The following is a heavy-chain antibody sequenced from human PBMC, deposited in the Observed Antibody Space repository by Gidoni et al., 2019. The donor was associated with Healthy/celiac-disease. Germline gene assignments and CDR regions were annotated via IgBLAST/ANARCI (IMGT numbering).Heavy chain of an antibody. D-gene: IGHD3-22*01. CDR2: IDPSDSYT. V-gene: IGHV5-10-1*03. CDR1: GYHFTSYW. CDR3: ARLRYYDSSPNGDY. Sequence: EVQLVQSGAEVKKPGESLRRSCKGSGYHFTSYWISWVRQMPGKGLEWMGRIDPSDSYTNDSPAFQGHVTISADKSISTSYLQWSSLKASDTAMYYCARLRYYDSSPNGDYWGQGTLVTVSS. J-gene: IGHJ4*02.